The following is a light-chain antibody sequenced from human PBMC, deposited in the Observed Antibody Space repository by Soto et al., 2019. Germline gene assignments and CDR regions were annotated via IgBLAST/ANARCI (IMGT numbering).Light chain of an antibody. CDR3: NSYTGRTTLVI. V-gene: IGLV2-14*01. Sequence: QSALTQPASVSGSPGQSITISCTGTSSDIGAYDYVSWYQQHPGRAPKLMVYDVSHRPSGVSNRFSGSKSGNTASLTISGLQPEYEAEYYCNSYTGRTTLVIFGGGTKLTV. J-gene: IGLJ2*01. CDR2: DVS. CDR1: SSDIGAYDY.